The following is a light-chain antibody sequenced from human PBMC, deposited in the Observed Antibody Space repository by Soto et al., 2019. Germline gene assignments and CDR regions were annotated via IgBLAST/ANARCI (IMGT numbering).Light chain of an antibody. CDR1: GIDDYDYNF. Sequence: QSALTQPPSASGSAGHSVTIPCTGTGIDDYDYNFVSWYQHHPGKVPKLIIFEVNKRPSGVPDRFSGSKSGTTASLTVSGLQADDEADYYCSTFAVRPVIFGGVTKLTVL. J-gene: IGLJ2*01. CDR2: EVN. CDR3: STFAVRPVI. V-gene: IGLV2-8*01.